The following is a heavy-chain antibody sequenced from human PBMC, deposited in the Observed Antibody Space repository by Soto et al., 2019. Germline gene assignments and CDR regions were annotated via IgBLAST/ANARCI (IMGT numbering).Heavy chain of an antibody. V-gene: IGHV1-18*01. CDR2: ISTYNGNT. J-gene: IGHJ4*02. CDR3: AREMVRGVGSDY. Sequence: QVQLVQSGAEVKKPGASVKVSCKASGYTFTSYGISWVRQAPGQGLEWMGWISTYNGNTKYAQKLQDRXXMXTXXSTSTAYMELRSLRSDDTAVFYCAREMVRGVGSDYWGQGTLVTVSS. CDR1: GYTFTSYG. D-gene: IGHD3-10*01.